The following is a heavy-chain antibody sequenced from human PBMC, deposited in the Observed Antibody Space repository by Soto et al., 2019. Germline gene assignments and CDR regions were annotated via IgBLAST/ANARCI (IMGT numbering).Heavy chain of an antibody. V-gene: IGHV3-23*01. J-gene: IGHJ6*02. D-gene: IGHD3-10*01. Sequence: PGGSLRLSCAASGFTFDDYAMSWVRQAPGKGLEWVTGISARGGTTYYVDSVKGRFTISRDNSKNTLYLQMNALRAEDRAVYYCAKDRGFGAGHGMDVWGQGTTVTVSS. CDR1: GFTFDDYA. CDR2: ISARGGTT. CDR3: AKDRGFGAGHGMDV.